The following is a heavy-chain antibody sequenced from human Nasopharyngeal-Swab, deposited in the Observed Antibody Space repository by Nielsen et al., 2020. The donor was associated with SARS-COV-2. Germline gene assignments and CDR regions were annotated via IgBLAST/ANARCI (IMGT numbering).Heavy chain of an antibody. Sequence: GESLKISCAASGFTFSSYSMNWVRQAPGKGLEWVSAISSSSSYIYYGDSLKGRFTISRDNAKNSLYLQMNSLRDEDTAVYYCARGYSDTIFGVVIPRYYFDYWGQGTLVTVSS. D-gene: IGHD3-3*01. CDR2: ISSSSSYI. CDR3: ARGYSDTIFGVVIPRYYFDY. J-gene: IGHJ4*02. CDR1: GFTFSSYS. V-gene: IGHV3-21*01.